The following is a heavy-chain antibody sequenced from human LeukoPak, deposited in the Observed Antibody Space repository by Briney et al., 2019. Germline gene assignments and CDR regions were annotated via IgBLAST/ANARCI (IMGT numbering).Heavy chain of an antibody. Sequence: VASVEVSCKASGYTFTSYDINWVRQATGQGLEWMGWMNPNSGNTGYAQKFQGRVTITRNTSISTAYMELSSLRSEDTAVYYCARGSTTYCSSTSCYDTIGYYYYYMDVWGKGTTVTVSS. CDR2: MNPNSGNT. CDR1: GYTFTSYD. V-gene: IGHV1-8*03. J-gene: IGHJ6*03. CDR3: ARGSTTYCSSTSCYDTIGYYYYYMDV. D-gene: IGHD2-2*01.